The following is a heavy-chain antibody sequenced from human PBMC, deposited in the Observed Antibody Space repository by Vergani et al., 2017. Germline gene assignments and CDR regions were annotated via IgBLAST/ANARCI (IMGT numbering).Heavy chain of an antibody. J-gene: IGHJ4*02. CDR1: GGPFSSYT. Sequence: QVQLVQSGAEVKKPGSSVKVSCKASGGPFSSYTISWVRQAPGQGLEWMGRIIPILGIANYAQKFQGRVTITADKSTSTAYMELSSLRSEDTAVYYCARAYYGSGSYQDYWGQGTLVTVSS. D-gene: IGHD3-10*01. CDR2: IIPILGIA. CDR3: ARAYYGSGSYQDY. V-gene: IGHV1-69*02.